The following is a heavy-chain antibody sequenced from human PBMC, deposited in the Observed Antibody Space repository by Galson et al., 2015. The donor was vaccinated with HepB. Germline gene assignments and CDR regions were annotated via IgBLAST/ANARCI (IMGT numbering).Heavy chain of an antibody. CDR3: ASGPWFGDLTRILVFQY. J-gene: IGHJ1*01. CDR1: GYTFTSYG. V-gene: IGHV1-18*04. Sequence: SVKVSCKASGYTFTSYGISWVRQAPGQGLEWVGWINPYNGGTNFAQKFQDRVTMTTDTSTSTAYMELRSLRSDDTAGDYCASGPWFGDLTRILVFQYWGQDTLFTVSP. D-gene: IGHD3-10*01. CDR2: INPYNGGT.